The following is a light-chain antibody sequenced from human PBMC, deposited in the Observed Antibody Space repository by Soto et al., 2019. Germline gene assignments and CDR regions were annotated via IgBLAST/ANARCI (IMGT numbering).Light chain of an antibody. CDR1: RDISVY. V-gene: IGKV1-33*01. CDR3: QRYDSAPYT. J-gene: IGKJ2*01. Sequence: DIQMTQSPSSLSASVGDRVTITCQASRDISVYLNWYQQKPGTPPKLLIFDASNLQTAVPSRFSRSGSGTHFTFTISSLQPEDIATYYCQRYDSAPYTFGQGTKLEIK. CDR2: DAS.